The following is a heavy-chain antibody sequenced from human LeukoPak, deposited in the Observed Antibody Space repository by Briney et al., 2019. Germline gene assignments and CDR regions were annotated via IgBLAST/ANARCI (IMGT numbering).Heavy chain of an antibody. CDR2: ISSGGSST. CDR3: AKWDDGSGYYGDP. D-gene: IGHD3-22*01. V-gene: IGHV3-74*01. CDR1: GFTFSTYW. J-gene: IGHJ5*02. Sequence: GGSLRLSCVASGFTFSTYWMHWVRQAPGKGLVWVSRISSGGSSTAYADSVKGGFTVSRDNPKNTVYLQMNSLRAEDTAVYYCAKWDDGSGYYGDPWGQGTLVTVSS.